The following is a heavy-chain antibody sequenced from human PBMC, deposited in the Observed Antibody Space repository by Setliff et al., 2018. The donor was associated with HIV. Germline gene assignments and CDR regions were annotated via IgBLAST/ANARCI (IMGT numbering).Heavy chain of an antibody. D-gene: IGHD3-3*01. CDR2: IYYSVST. CDR3: ARGFFNPEAYYFDY. CDR1: RGSITSGDYY. Sequence: SETLSLTCTVSRGSITSGDYYWSWIRQPPGKGLEWIGYIYYSVSTYFNPSLKSRVTMSADTSKNQFSLKLTSVTAADTAVYYCARGFFNPEAYYFDYWGQGTLVTVSS. J-gene: IGHJ4*02. V-gene: IGHV4-30-4*08.